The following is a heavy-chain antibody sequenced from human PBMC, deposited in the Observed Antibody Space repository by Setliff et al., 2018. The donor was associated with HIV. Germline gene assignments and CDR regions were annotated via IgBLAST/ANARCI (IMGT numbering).Heavy chain of an antibody. J-gene: IGHJ6*02. CDR3: ARANPHFGVASSYYYGMDV. CDR2: VSYSGST. Sequence: SLTCTVSGGSIGSFYWSWIRQPPGKTLEWIGYVSYSGSTYYNPSLKSRLTISLDTSKNQFSLKLTSVSAADTAVYYCARANPHFGVASSYYYGMDVWGQGTTVTVSS. D-gene: IGHD3-3*01. V-gene: IGHV4-59*12. CDR1: GGSIGSFY.